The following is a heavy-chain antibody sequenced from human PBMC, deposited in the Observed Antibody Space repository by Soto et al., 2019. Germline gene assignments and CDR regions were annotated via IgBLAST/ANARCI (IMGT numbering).Heavy chain of an antibody. CDR2: INPVGTIT. V-gene: IGHV3-74*01. CDR3: TSDTFGLRDS. Sequence: GGSLRLACAASEFSFNFYWMHWVRQTPGKGLVWVSRINPVGTITDYADSVEGRFIISRDNAATTLYLQMNSLSAEDTAIYYCTSDTFGLRDSWGQGTLVTVSS. J-gene: IGHJ4*02. CDR1: EFSFNFYW. D-gene: IGHD3-3*01.